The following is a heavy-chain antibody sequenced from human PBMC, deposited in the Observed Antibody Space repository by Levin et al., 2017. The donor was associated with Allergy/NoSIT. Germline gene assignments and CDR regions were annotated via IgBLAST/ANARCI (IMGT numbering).Heavy chain of an antibody. J-gene: IGHJ6*03. Sequence: GGSLRLSCQGSGYSFTSYWIGWVRQMPGKGLEWMGIIYPGDSDTRYSPSFQCQVTISADKSISTAYLQWSSLKASDTAIYYCARRGTRDYYYYMDVWGKGTTVTVSS. CDR2: IYPGDSDT. D-gene: IGHD1-1*01. CDR1: GYSFTSYW. V-gene: IGHV5-51*01. CDR3: ARRGTRDYYYYMDV.